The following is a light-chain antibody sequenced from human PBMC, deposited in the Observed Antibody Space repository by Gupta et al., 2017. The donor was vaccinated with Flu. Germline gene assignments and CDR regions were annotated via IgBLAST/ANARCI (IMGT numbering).Light chain of an antibody. CDR2: KAS. J-gene: IGKJ1*01. CDR1: QNINKW. Sequence: DIQMTQSPSTLSASVGDRVTITCRASQNINKWLAWYQQKPGQAPKLLIYKASSLEAGVPSRFRGSGSGTEFTLTISSLQPDDFATYYCQQYNSYWTFGQGTKVDIK. CDR3: QQYNSYWT. V-gene: IGKV1-5*03.